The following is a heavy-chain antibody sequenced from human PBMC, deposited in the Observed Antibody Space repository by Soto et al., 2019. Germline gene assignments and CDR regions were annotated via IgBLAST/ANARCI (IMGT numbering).Heavy chain of an antibody. Sequence: SGGSLRLSGEGFRLTFSPYWMTWVRQAPGKGLEWLASIKEDGSVKNYADSVNGRFTVSRDNVKRAMFLQMTSVRVDDTAVYFCARDVSSEYASILDVWGRGARVTVSS. D-gene: IGHD3-3*01. J-gene: IGHJ4*02. CDR2: IKEDGSVK. V-gene: IGHV3-7*03. CDR3: ARDVSSEYASILDV. CDR1: RLTFSPYW.